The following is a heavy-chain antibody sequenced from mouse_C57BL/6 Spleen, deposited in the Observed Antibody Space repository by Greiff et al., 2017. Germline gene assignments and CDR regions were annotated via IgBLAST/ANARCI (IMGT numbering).Heavy chain of an antibody. CDR3: ARDITTVVARDYAMDY. D-gene: IGHD1-1*01. CDR1: GYSITSGYY. J-gene: IGHJ4*01. CDR2: ISYDGSN. Sequence: EVKVEESGPGLVKPSQSLSLTCSVTGYSITSGYYWNWIRQFPGNKLEWMGYISYDGSNNYNPSLKNRISITRDTSKNQFFLKLNSVTTEDTATYYCARDITTVVARDYAMDYWGQGTSVTVSS. V-gene: IGHV3-6*01.